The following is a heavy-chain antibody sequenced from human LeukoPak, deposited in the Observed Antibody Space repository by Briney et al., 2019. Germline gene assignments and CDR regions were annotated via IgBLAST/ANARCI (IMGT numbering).Heavy chain of an antibody. CDR3: ARDDASAGTKSDY. CDR1: GFTFSSYW. J-gene: IGHJ4*02. Sequence: PGGSLRLSCAASGFTFSSYWMHWVRQAPGKGLVWVSRTNTDGSSTTYADSVKGRFTISRDNAKNTLYLQMNALRAEDTAVYYCARDDASAGTKSDYWGQGTLVTVSS. D-gene: IGHD6-13*01. CDR2: TNTDGSST. V-gene: IGHV3-74*01.